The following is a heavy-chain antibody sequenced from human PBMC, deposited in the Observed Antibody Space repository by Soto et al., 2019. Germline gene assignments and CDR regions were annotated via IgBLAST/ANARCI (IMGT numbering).Heavy chain of an antibody. J-gene: IGHJ4*02. Sequence: EVQLLESGGGLVQPGGSLRLSCAASGFTFRNYAVSWVRQAPGKGLEWVSAIRGSGDSTYYADSVKGRFTISRDNSKNTLYLQMNSLRAEDTAVYYCASTPGIAVAGLFDYWGQGTLVTVYS. CDR1: GFTFRNYA. V-gene: IGHV3-23*01. CDR3: ASTPGIAVAGLFDY. CDR2: IRGSGDST. D-gene: IGHD6-19*01.